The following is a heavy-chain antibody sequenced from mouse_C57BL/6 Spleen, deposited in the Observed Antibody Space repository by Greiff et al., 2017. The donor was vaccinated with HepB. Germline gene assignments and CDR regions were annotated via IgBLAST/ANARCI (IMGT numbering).Heavy chain of an antibody. CDR2: INPSNGGT. Sequence: QVQLQQPGAELVMPGASVKLSCKASGYTFTSYWMHWVKQRPGQGLVWIGNINPSNGGTNYNEKFKSKATLTVDKSSSTAYMQLSSLTSEDSAVYYCAREEYYGSGGWYFDYWGQGTTLTVSS. CDR1: GYTFTSYW. J-gene: IGHJ2*01. CDR3: AREEYYGSGGWYFDY. V-gene: IGHV1-53*01. D-gene: IGHD1-1*01.